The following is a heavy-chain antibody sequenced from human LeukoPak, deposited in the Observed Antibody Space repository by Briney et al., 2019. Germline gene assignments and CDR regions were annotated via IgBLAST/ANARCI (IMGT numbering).Heavy chain of an antibody. V-gene: IGHV3-23*01. CDR3: AKVGLQLLPPYYFDF. CDR2: ISGSGGST. Sequence: GGSLRLSCAASGFTFSSYAMSWVRQAPGKGLEWVSAISGSGGSTYYAASVKGRFTISRDNSKNTLYLQMNSLRAEDTTVYYCAKVGLQLLPPYYFDFWGQGTLVTVSS. J-gene: IGHJ4*02. D-gene: IGHD6-6*01. CDR1: GFTFSSYA.